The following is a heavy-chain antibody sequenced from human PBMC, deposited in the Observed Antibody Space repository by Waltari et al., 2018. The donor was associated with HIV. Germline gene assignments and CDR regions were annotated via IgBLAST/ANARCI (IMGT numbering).Heavy chain of an antibody. D-gene: IGHD3-9*01. J-gene: IGHJ4*02. V-gene: IGHV4-39*01. Sequence: QQQLQESGPGLVKPSETLSLTCSVSGGSISSTVYYWGWIRQPPGKRLEWSGSIFYSGPPYSTPSLKSPFTISAATSKNQFSLNLSFVPDADTAVYYCVRTDTTGYYPYWGQGTLVTVSS. CDR1: GGSISSTVYY. CDR3: VRTDTTGYYPY. CDR2: IFYSGPP.